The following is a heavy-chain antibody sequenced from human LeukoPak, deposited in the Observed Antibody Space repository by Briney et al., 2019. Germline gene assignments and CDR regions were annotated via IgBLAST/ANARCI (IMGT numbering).Heavy chain of an antibody. CDR2: ITASGDGT. CDR3: AKVPGRIQLWPMDV. Sequence: GGSLRLSCAASGFTFSTYGMSWVRQAPGKGLQRVSGITASGDGTYYADSVKGRFTISRDNSNNTLYLQMNSLRAEDTAEYYCAKVPGRIQLWPMDVWGQGTTVTVSS. J-gene: IGHJ6*02. D-gene: IGHD5-18*01. CDR1: GFTFSTYG. V-gene: IGHV3-23*01.